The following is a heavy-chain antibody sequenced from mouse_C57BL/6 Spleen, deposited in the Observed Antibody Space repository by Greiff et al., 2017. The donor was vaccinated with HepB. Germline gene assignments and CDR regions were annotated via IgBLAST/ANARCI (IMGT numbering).Heavy chain of an antibody. D-gene: IGHD1-1*01. V-gene: IGHV1-7*01. CDR1: GYTFTSYW. Sequence: VQLQQSGAELAKPGASVKLSCKASGYTFTSYWMHWVKQRPGQGLEWIGYINPSSGYTKYNQKFKDKATLTADKSSITAYMQLSSLTYEDSAVYYCARYDGSSHWYFDVWGTGTTVTVSS. CDR2: INPSSGYT. CDR3: ARYDGSSHWYFDV. J-gene: IGHJ1*03.